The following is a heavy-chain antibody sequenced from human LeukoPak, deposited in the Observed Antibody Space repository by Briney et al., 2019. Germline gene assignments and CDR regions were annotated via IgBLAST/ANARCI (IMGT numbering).Heavy chain of an antibody. CDR1: GFTFSSYS. J-gene: IGHJ6*02. V-gene: IGHV3-21*01. CDR3: ARVFGDLYGMDV. Sequence: PGGSLRLSCAASGFTFSSYSMNWVRQAPGKGLEWISSISSSSSYIYYADSVKGRFTISRDNAKNSLYLQMNSLRAEDTAVYYCARVFGDLYGMDVWGQGTTATVS. D-gene: IGHD2-21*02. CDR2: ISSSSSYI.